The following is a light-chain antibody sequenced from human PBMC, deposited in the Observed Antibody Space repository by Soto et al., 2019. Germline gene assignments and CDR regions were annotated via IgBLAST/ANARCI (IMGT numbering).Light chain of an antibody. J-gene: IGKJ1*01. CDR3: KLVVQAPWT. CDR2: LGS. V-gene: IGKV2-28*01. Sequence: EPAYISCRSSQSLLQSNGSNYLDWYLQKPGQSPQLLIYLGSNRASGVPDRFSGIRAGTDLTLRFSVLEAEDVGVYDCKLVVQAPWTFAQGTKVDI. CDR1: QSLLQSNGSNY.